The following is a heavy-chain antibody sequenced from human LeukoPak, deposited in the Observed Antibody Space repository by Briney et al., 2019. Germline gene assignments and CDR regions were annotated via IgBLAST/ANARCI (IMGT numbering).Heavy chain of an antibody. Sequence: GGSLRLSCAASGFTFSSYWMSWVRQAPGKGLEWVANIKQDGSEKYYVDSAKGRFTISRDNAKNSLYLQMNSLRAEDTAVYYCARGIAVAQLYYYYMDVWGKGTTVTVSS. J-gene: IGHJ6*03. CDR2: IKQDGSEK. CDR3: ARGIAVAQLYYYYMDV. CDR1: GFTFSSYW. D-gene: IGHD6-19*01. V-gene: IGHV3-7*01.